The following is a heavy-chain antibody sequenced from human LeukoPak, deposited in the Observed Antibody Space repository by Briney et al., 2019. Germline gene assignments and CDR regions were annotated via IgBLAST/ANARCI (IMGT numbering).Heavy chain of an antibody. V-gene: IGHV1-2*02. D-gene: IGHD2-2*01. Sequence: GASVKVSCKASGYTFTGYYMHWVRQAPGQGLEWMGWINPNSGGTNYAQKFQGRVTMTRDTSISTAYMELSRLRSDDTAVYYCARTHCSSTSCYEVRLWGQGTLVTVSS. J-gene: IGHJ4*02. CDR1: GYTFTGYY. CDR3: ARTHCSSTSCYEVRL. CDR2: INPNSGGT.